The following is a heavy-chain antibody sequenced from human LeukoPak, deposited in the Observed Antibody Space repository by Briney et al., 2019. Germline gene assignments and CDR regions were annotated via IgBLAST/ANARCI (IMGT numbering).Heavy chain of an antibody. D-gene: IGHD1-1*01. CDR1: GFTFSSYE. J-gene: IGHJ4*02. Sequence: GGSLRLSCAASGFTFSSYEMNWVRQAPGKGLEWVSYISSSGSTIYYADSVEGRFTNSRDNAKNSLYLQMNSLRAEDTAVYYCARSSTGRPYDYWGQGTLVTVSS. V-gene: IGHV3-48*03. CDR2: ISSSGSTI. CDR3: ARSSTGRPYDY.